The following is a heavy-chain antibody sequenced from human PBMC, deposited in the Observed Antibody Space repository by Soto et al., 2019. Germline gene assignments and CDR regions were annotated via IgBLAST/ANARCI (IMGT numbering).Heavy chain of an antibody. V-gene: IGHV4-59*08. Sequence: PSETLSLTCTVSGGSISSYYWSWIRQPPGKGLEWIGYIYYSGSTNYNPSLKSRVTISVDTSKNQFSLKLSSVTAADTAVYYCARLKKNWTDLQFDYWGQGTLVTVSS. CDR3: ARLKKNWTDLQFDY. CDR1: GGSISSYY. J-gene: IGHJ4*02. CDR2: IYYSGST. D-gene: IGHD1-1*01.